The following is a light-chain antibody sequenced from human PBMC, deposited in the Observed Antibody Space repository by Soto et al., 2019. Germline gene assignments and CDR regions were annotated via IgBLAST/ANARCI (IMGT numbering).Light chain of an antibody. Sequence: EIVLTQSPGTLSLSPGERATLSCRASQSVSSYLAWYQQKPGQAPRLLIYGASRRATGIPDRFSGSGSGTDFPLTISRLEHEDFAVYYCQQYGSSPWTFGQGTKVDTK. J-gene: IGKJ1*01. CDR1: QSVSSY. V-gene: IGKV3-20*01. CDR3: QQYGSSPWT. CDR2: GAS.